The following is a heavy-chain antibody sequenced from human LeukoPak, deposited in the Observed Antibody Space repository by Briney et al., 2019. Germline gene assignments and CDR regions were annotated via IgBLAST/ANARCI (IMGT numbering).Heavy chain of an antibody. V-gene: IGHV4-34*01. J-gene: IGHJ5*02. CDR1: GGSFSGYY. CDR2: INHSGST. CDR3: ARRGVLGIAAS. D-gene: IGHD6-13*01. Sequence: SETLSLTCAVYGGSFSGYYWSWIRQPPGKGLEWIGEINHSGSTNYNPSPKSRVTISVDTSKNQFSLNLSSVTAADTAVYYCARRGVLGIAASWGQGTLVTVSS.